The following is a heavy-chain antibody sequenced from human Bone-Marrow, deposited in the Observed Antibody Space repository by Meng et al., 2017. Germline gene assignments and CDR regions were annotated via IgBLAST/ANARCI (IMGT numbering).Heavy chain of an antibody. V-gene: IGHV3-30*01. CDR2: ISDDGATK. CDR1: GFTFSDYG. Sequence: GGSLRLSCAASGFTFSDYGLHWVRQAPGKGLEWVAVISDDGATKYHAGSVKGRFTISRDNSKNTVFLQINSLRVEDTALYYCARSPIDKYDLSALPLDYWGQGTLVTVSS. J-gene: IGHJ4*02. CDR3: ARSPIDKYDLSALPLDY. D-gene: IGHD3-16*01.